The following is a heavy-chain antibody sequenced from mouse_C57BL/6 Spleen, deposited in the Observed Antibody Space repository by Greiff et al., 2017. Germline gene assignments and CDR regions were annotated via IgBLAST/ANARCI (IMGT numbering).Heavy chain of an antibody. CDR3: TGWATVVARGYFGY. Sequence: EVQLQQSGAELVRPGASVKLSCTASGFNIKDDYMHWVKQRPEQGLEWIGRIDPEDGDTEYASKFQGKATMTADPSSNTAYLQLSSLTSEVTAVYYCTGWATVVARGYFGYWGQGTTLTVSS. V-gene: IGHV14-1*01. J-gene: IGHJ2*01. CDR2: IDPEDGDT. CDR1: GFNIKDDY. D-gene: IGHD1-1*01.